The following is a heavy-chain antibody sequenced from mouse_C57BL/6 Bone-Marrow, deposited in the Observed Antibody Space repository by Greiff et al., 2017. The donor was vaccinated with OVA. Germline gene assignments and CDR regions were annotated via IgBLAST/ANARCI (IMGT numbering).Heavy chain of an antibody. CDR2: ISDGGSYP. J-gene: IGHJ3*01. V-gene: IGHV5-4*01. Sequence: EVKLMESGGGLVKPGGSLKLSCAASGFTFSSYAMSWVRQPPETRLEWVATISDGGSYPYYPHNVQGRFTISRDNAKNNLYLQMSHLKSEDTARYYCARDPLYYYGSSPWCAYWGQGTLGTGSA. CDR1: GFTFSSYA. D-gene: IGHD1-1*01. CDR3: ARDPLYYYGSSPWCAY.